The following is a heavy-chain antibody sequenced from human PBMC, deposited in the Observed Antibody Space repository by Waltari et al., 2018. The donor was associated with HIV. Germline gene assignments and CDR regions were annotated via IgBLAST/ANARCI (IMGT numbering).Heavy chain of an antibody. J-gene: IGHJ6*02. CDR3: ARTMRLAGYYNGMDV. Sequence: QVQLVQSGAAVRTPGSSVKVSCQTSGDTFSKYAITWVRQAPGQGLEWMGGIIPMFATTHYAQHFQDRVTISADETTGTAYMELSRLRSQDTAVYYCARTMRLAGYYNGMDVWGQGTTVTVS. CDR1: GDTFSKYA. D-gene: IGHD3-22*01. CDR2: IIPMFATT. V-gene: IGHV1-69*01.